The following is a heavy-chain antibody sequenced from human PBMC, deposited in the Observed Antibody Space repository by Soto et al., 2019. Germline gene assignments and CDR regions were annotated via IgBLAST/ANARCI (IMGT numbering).Heavy chain of an antibody. CDR3: ARGDRGGFDL. Sequence: GESLKISCAASGFTFDYYWMHWVRQAPGKGLVWVSRVHSDGTTTTYADSVKGRFTISRDNARNTVSLQMSSLRAEDTAIYYCARGDRGGFDLWGHGTVDTGSS. J-gene: IGHJ3*01. D-gene: IGHD3-10*01. V-gene: IGHV3-74*01. CDR1: GFTFDYYW. CDR2: VHSDGTTT.